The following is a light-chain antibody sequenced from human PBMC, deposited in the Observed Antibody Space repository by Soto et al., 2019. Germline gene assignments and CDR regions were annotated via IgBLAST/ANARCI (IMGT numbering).Light chain of an antibody. Sequence: DIVLTQSPLSLPVTPGEPASISCRSSESILDSHGYNNVDWYLQKARQSQQVFIYLGSNRASGVPDRFSGRGSGTAFTLKISRVEADDVGVYYCIQALQTPWTFGQGTKVDIK. CDR2: LGS. J-gene: IGKJ1*01. V-gene: IGKV2-28*01. CDR1: ESILDSHGYNN. CDR3: IQALQTPWT.